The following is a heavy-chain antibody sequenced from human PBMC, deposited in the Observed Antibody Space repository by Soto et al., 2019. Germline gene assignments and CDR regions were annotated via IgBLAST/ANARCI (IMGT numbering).Heavy chain of an antibody. CDR3: ARGGGWRWTPT. V-gene: IGHV4-34*01. CDR2: ITPGGSA. CDR1: GGSLSGYY. D-gene: IGHD3-3*01. Sequence: QVQLQQRGAGLLKPSETLSLTCGVYGGSLSGYYWSWIRQLPGKGLEWIREITPGGSAAYHPSLRRRAAISLDTSKNQISLEMNSVTAADTGVYYCARGGGWRWTPTWGQGTLVTVSS. J-gene: IGHJ4*02.